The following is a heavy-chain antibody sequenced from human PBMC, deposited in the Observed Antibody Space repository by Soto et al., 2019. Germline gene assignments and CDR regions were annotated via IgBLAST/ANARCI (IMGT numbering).Heavy chain of an antibody. CDR2: IYHSGST. CDR1: GGSISSSNW. Sequence: QVQLQESGPGLVKPSGTLSLTCAVSGGSISSSNWWSWVRQPPGKGLEWIGEIYHSGSTNYNPSLKGRVTISVDKSKNQFSLKLSSVTAADTAVYYCARRTVTHSYYYYGMDVWGQGTTVTVSS. V-gene: IGHV4-4*02. CDR3: ARRTVTHSYYYYGMDV. J-gene: IGHJ6*02. D-gene: IGHD4-4*01.